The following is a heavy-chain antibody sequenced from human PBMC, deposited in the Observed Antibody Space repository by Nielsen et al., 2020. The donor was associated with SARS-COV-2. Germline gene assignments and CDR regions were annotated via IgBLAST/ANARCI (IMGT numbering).Heavy chain of an antibody. CDR2: IYYSGST. V-gene: IGHV4-31*02. CDR3: ARVRITMVRGVIIGFYFDY. J-gene: IGHJ4*02. D-gene: IGHD3-10*01. Sequence: WIRQPPGKGLEWIGYIYYSGSTYYNPSLKSRVTISVDTSKNQFSLKLSSVTAADTAVYYCARVRITMVRGVIIGFYFDYWGQGTLVTVSS.